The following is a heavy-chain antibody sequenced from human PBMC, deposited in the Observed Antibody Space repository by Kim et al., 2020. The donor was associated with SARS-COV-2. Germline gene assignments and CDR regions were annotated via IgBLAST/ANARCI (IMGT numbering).Heavy chain of an antibody. D-gene: IGHD2-21*01. Sequence: GRTSRANAGKGRFTISRDHAKNTLYRQRNSLRAEDTAVYYCAKSQGYYDYWGQGTLVTVSS. V-gene: IGHV3-23*01. J-gene: IGHJ4*02. CDR2: GRT. CDR3: AKSQGYYDY.